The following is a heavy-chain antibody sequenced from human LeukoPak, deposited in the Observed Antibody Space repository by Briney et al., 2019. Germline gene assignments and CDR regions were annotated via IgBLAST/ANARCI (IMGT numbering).Heavy chain of an antibody. D-gene: IGHD4-23*01. V-gene: IGHV3-30-3*01. Sequence: GGSLRLSCAASGFTFSSYAMHWVRQAPGEGLEWVAVISYDGSNKYYADSVKGRFTISRDNSKNTLYLQMNSLRAEDTAVYYCARSWVVTYYFDYWGQGTLVTVSS. CDR2: ISYDGSNK. CDR1: GFTFSSYA. J-gene: IGHJ4*02. CDR3: ARSWVVTYYFDY.